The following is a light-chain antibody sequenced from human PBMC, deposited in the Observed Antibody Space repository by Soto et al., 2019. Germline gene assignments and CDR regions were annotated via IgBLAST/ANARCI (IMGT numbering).Light chain of an antibody. CDR3: QQSYSTPPDT. Sequence: DIQMTQSPSSLSASVGDRVTITCRASQSISNYLNWYQQKPGEAPKLLIYAASTLQHGVPSRFSGGGSGTEFTLTISSLQPEDFATYYFQQSYSTPPDTFGQGTNLDIK. J-gene: IGKJ2*01. CDR1: QSISNY. V-gene: IGKV1-39*01. CDR2: AAS.